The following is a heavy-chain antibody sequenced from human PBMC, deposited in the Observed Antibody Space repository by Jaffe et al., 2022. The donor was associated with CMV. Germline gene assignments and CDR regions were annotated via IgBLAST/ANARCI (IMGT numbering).Heavy chain of an antibody. Sequence: EVQLVESGGGLVQPGGSLRLSCSASGFTFSSYAMHWVRQAPGKGLEYVSAISSNGGSTYYADSVKGRFTISRDNSKNTLYLQMSSLRAEDTAVYYCVKAPRGWLRLSFDYWGQGTLVTVSS. CDR2: ISSNGGST. V-gene: IGHV3-64D*06. D-gene: IGHD5-12*01. J-gene: IGHJ4*02. CDR3: VKAPRGWLRLSFDY. CDR1: GFTFSSYA.